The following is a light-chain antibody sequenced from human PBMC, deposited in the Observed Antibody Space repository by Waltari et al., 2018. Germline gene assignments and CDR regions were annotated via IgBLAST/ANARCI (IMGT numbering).Light chain of an antibody. V-gene: IGKV1-39*01. CDR1: QTINIY. Sequence: DIQLTQSPSSLSASVGDRVTIACRTSQTINIYLNWYQQKPGKAPKLLIYAGSSLETGVPSRFSGSGSGTNFTLTIKNLQPDDCATYSFERGYSTLYTFGQGTMVDMK. J-gene: IGKJ2*01. CDR2: AGS. CDR3: ERGYSTLYT.